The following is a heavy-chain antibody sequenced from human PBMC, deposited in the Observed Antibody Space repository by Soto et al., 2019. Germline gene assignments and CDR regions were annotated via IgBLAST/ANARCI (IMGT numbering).Heavy chain of an antibody. CDR2: TYYRSKWYN. V-gene: IGHV6-1*01. J-gene: IGHJ6*02. D-gene: IGHD2-15*01. Sequence: SQTLSLTCVISGDSVSSNSAAWNWIRQSPSRGLEWLGRTYYRSKWYNDYAVSVKSRITINPDTSKNQFSLKLSSVTAADTAVYYCARGPSVVVVAATIAYYYGMDVWGQGTTVTVSS. CDR3: ARGPSVVVVAATIAYYYGMDV. CDR1: GDSVSSNSAA.